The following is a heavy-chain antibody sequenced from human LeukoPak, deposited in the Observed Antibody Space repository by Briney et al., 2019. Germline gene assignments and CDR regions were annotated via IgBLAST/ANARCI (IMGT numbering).Heavy chain of an antibody. J-gene: IGHJ4*02. CDR1: GFTVISNY. Sequence: GGLRLSCAASGFTVISNYMSWVRQAPGKGLEWVSVIYSGGSTYYADSVKGRFTISRDNSKNTLYLQMNSLRAEDTAVYYCAKGVVVAPDVTPFDYWGQGTLVTVSS. CDR3: AKGVVVAPDVTPFDY. CDR2: IYSGGST. D-gene: IGHD2-2*01. V-gene: IGHV3-53*01.